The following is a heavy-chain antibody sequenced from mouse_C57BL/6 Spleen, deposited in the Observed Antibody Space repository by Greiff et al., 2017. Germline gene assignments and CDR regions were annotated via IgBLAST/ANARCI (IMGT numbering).Heavy chain of an antibody. CDR1: GFTFSSYG. CDR3: ARQRTTAFDY. Sequence: EVQLQESGGDLVKPGGSLKLSCAASGFTFSSYGMSWVRQTPDKRLEWVATISSGGSYTYYPDSVKGRFTISRDNAKNTLYLQMSSLKSEDTAMYYCARQRTTAFDYWGQGTTLTVSS. CDR2: ISSGGSYT. V-gene: IGHV5-6*01. J-gene: IGHJ2*01. D-gene: IGHD1-2*01.